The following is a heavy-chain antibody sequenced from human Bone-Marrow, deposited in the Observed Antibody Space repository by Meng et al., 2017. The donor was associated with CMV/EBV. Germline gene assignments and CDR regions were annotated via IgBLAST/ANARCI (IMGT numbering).Heavy chain of an antibody. CDR3: ARMPIAARPS. Sequence: VKVSCKASGGTFSSYAISWVRQAPGQGLEWMGWINPNSGGTDYAQKFQGRVTLTRDTSMNTAYMELSSLRSDDTAVFYCARMPIAARPSWGQGTLVTVSS. CDR2: INPNSGGT. V-gene: IGHV1-2*02. CDR1: GGTFSSYA. D-gene: IGHD6-6*01. J-gene: IGHJ5*02.